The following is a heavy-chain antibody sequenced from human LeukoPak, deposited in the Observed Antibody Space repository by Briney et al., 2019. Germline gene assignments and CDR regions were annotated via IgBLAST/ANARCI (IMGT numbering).Heavy chain of an antibody. Sequence: ASVKVSCKASGYSFTNYAMSWVRQAPGQGLEWMGWINTSTGNPTYAQGFTGRFVFSLDTSVSTAYLQISSLEAEDTAVYYCARGRDCSDGRCYLDYWGQGTLVTVSS. D-gene: IGHD2-15*01. J-gene: IGHJ4*02. CDR2: INTSTGNP. CDR3: ARGRDCSDGRCYLDY. CDR1: GYSFTNYA. V-gene: IGHV7-4-1*02.